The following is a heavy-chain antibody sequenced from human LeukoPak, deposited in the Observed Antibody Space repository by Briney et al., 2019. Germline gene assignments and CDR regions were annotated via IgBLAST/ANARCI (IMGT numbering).Heavy chain of an antibody. CDR1: GYTFTDYY. CDR2: INPKNGGP. CDR3: ARLGPVIRGESDS. Sequence: ASVKVSCKASGYTFTDYYVHWVRQAPGQGLEWMGWINPKNGGPNFAQKFQGRVTMTRDTPISTAYMELTSLKSDDTAVYYCARLGPVIRGESDSWGQGTLVTVSS. J-gene: IGHJ4*02. D-gene: IGHD3-10*01. V-gene: IGHV1-2*02.